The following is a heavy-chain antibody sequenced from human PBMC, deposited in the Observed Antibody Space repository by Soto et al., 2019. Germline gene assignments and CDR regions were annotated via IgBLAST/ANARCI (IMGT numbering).Heavy chain of an antibody. D-gene: IGHD6-6*01. CDR1: GGSISSGGYS. V-gene: IGHV4-30-2*01. CDR3: AGGIAARPLGY. J-gene: IGHJ4*02. CDR2: IYHSGST. Sequence: QLQLQESGSGLVKPSQTLSLTCAVSGGSISSGGYSWSWIRQPPGKGLEWIGYIYHSGSTYYNPSLRSRVTISVARSKNQFSLRLSSVTAADTAVYYCAGGIAARPLGYWGQGTLVTVSS.